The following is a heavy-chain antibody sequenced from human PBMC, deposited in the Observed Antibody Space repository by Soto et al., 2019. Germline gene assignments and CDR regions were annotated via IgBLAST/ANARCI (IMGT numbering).Heavy chain of an antibody. D-gene: IGHD3-3*01. CDR1: GGSISSYY. J-gene: IGHJ4*02. CDR3: AALEYDLWSGYRHAGDY. CDR2: IYYSGST. V-gene: IGHV4-59*01. Sequence: QVQLQESRPGLVKPSETLSLTCTVSGGSISSYYWSWIRQPPGKRLAWIGYIYYSGSTNYNPALKHRVTISVDQSKNQFTLKLSSVTAADTAVYYCAALEYDLWSGYRHAGDYWGQGTLVTVSS.